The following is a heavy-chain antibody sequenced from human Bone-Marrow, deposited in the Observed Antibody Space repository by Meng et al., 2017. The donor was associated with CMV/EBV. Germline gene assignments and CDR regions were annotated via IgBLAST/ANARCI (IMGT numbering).Heavy chain of an antibody. Sequence: QITLKESGPALLKPTQTLTLTCTFSGFSLNSNGMGVGWIRQPPGKALEWLALIYWDGDKRYSPSLKRRLTITKDTSNNQVVLTMTNMGPVDTATYFCAHRPTEGLFDYWGQGTLVTVSS. CDR1: GFSLNSNGMG. J-gene: IGHJ4*02. CDR2: IYWDGDK. V-gene: IGHV2-5*02. CDR3: AHRPTEGLFDY.